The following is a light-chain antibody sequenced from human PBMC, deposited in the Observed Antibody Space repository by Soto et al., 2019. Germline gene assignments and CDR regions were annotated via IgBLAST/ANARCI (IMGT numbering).Light chain of an antibody. Sequence: EIVLTQSPGTLSLSPGERATVSCRASQSISSIYLAWYQQKAGQAPRLLIYGASNRATGIPDRFSGSGSGTDCTLTISRLEPEDFAVYYCQQYGSSPYTFGQGTKLEIK. V-gene: IGKV3-20*01. J-gene: IGKJ2*01. CDR2: GAS. CDR1: QSISSIY. CDR3: QQYGSSPYT.